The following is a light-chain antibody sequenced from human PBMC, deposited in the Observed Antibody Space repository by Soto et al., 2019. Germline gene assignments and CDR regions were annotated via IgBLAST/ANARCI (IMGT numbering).Light chain of an antibody. Sequence: IQMTQSPSFLSASVGDRVTITCRASQTISTYLNWYQQKPGKAPKLLIYASSSLQSGVPSRFTGSGSGTDFTPTITSLQPEDFATYICQQSYGMPWTFGQGTKVEV. CDR1: QTISTY. V-gene: IGKV1-39*01. CDR3: QQSYGMPWT. CDR2: ASS. J-gene: IGKJ1*01.